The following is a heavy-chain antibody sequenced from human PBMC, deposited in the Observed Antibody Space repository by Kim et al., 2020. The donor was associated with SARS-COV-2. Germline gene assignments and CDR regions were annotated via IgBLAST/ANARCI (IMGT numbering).Heavy chain of an antibody. J-gene: IGHJ3*02. Sequence: DYAVSVQSRITINPDTSKNQFSLQLNSVTPEDTAVYYCARDTPGQKAFDIWGQGTMVAVSS. V-gene: IGHV6-1*01. CDR3: ARDTPGQKAFDI.